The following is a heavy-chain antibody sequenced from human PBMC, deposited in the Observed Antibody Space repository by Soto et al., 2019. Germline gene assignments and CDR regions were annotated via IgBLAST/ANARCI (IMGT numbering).Heavy chain of an antibody. CDR1: GGTFSSYA. V-gene: IGHV1-69*01. J-gene: IGHJ1*01. CDR3: AREWGGPGIAAAGDGL. CDR2: IIPIFGTA. Sequence: QVPLVQSGAEVKKPGSSVKVSCKASGGTFSSYAISWVRQAPGQGLEWMGGIIPIFGTANYAQKFQGRVTITADESTSTAYMELSSLRSEDTAVYYCAREWGGPGIAAAGDGLWGQGTLVTVSS. D-gene: IGHD6-13*01.